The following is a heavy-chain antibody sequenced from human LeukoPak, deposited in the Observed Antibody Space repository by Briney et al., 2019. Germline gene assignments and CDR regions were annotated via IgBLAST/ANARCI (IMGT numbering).Heavy chain of an antibody. CDR1: GFTFSSYG. CDR3: ARDLHPIAVAGTWNWFDP. J-gene: IGHJ5*02. Sequence: GGSLRLSCAASGFTFSSYGMHWVRQAPGKGLEWVAFIRYDGSNKYYADSVRGRFTISRDNAKNSLYLQMNSLRAEDTAVYYCARDLHPIAVAGTWNWFDPWGQGTLVTVSS. D-gene: IGHD6-19*01. CDR2: IRYDGSNK. V-gene: IGHV3-30*02.